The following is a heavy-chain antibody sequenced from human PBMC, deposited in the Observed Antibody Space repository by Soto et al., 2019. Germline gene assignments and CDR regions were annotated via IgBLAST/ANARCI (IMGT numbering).Heavy chain of an antibody. D-gene: IGHD5-12*01. J-gene: IGHJ6*02. Sequence: ASVKVSCKASGYTFTSYAMHWVRQAPGQRLEWMGWINAGNGNTKYSQKFQGRVTITRDTSASTAYMELSSLRSEDTAVYYCARDIVATISHYYYGMDVWGQGTTVTVSS. CDR3: ARDIVATISHYYYGMDV. V-gene: IGHV1-3*01. CDR1: GYTFTSYA. CDR2: INAGNGNT.